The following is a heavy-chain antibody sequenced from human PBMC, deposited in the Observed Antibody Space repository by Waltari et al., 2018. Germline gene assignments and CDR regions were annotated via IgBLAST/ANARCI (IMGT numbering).Heavy chain of an antibody. CDR1: GFPFSAHY. V-gene: IGHV3-72*01. Sequence: EAQLVESGGGLPQPGESRRLSCAASGFPFSAHYMDWARQAPGKGLEWIGRIKRRVDSYATQYAASVKGRFIISRDDSTDSLYLQMNSLKTEDTAVYYCAQLGTGHWGQGTLVTVSS. CDR2: IKRRVDSYAT. J-gene: IGHJ1*01. D-gene: IGHD1-1*01. CDR3: AQLGTGH.